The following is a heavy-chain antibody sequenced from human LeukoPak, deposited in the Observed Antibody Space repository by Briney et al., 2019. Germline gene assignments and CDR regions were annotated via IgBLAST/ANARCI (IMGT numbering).Heavy chain of an antibody. CDR1: GGSISSYY. D-gene: IGHD3-22*01. V-gene: IGHV4-4*07. CDR3: ARETYYYDSSGYPTYYYYYYYMDV. CDR2: THTSGST. Sequence: PSETLSLTCTVSGGSISSYYWTWIRQPAGKGLEWIGRTHTSGSTNYNPSLKSRVTMSVDTSKNQFSLKLSSVTAADTAVYYCARETYYYDSSGYPTYYYYYYYMDVWGKGTTVTVSS. J-gene: IGHJ6*03.